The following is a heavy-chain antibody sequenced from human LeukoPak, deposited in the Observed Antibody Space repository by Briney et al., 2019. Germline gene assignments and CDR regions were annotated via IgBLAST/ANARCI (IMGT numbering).Heavy chain of an antibody. Sequence: GGSLRLSCAASGFTFSSYAMSWVRQAPGKGLEWVSAISGSGGSTYYADSVKGRFTISRDNSKNTLYPQMNSLRAEDTAVYYCAKASSRITIFGVVINYYGMDVWGQGTTVTVSS. CDR1: GFTFSSYA. J-gene: IGHJ6*02. CDR2: ISGSGGST. D-gene: IGHD3-3*01. V-gene: IGHV3-23*01. CDR3: AKASSRITIFGVVINYYGMDV.